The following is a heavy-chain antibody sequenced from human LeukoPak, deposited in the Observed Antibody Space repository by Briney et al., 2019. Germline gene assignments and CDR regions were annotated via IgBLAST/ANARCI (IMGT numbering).Heavy chain of an antibody. CDR3: ARRSDSGSYSY. D-gene: IGHD3-10*01. J-gene: IGHJ4*02. CDR2: IYPGDSDT. Sequence: GESLKISCNDSGYIFTSYWIGWVRQMPGKGLEWMGIIYPGDSDTRYSPSFQGQVTISADKSISTAYLQWSSLKASDTAMYYCARRSDSGSYSYWGQGTLVTVSS. V-gene: IGHV5-51*01. CDR1: GYIFTSYW.